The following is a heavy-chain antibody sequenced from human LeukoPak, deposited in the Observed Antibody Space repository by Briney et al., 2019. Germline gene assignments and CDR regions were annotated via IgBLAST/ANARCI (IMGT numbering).Heavy chain of an antibody. CDR1: GFTFTDYV. Sequence: GGSLRLSCTASGFTFTDYVMSWVRQAPGKGLEWVSRISGNGDRTYYADSVKGRFTVSRDNSRNTLFLQMYNLGGEDTAVYSCAIVRYPGSGSYLNSNAGWGQGTLVSASS. D-gene: IGHD3-10*01. J-gene: IGHJ4*02. V-gene: IGHV3-23*01. CDR3: AIVRYPGSGSYLNSNAG. CDR2: ISGNGDRT.